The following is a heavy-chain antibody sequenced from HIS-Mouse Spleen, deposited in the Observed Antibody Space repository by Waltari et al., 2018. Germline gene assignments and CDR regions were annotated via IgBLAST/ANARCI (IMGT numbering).Heavy chain of an antibody. V-gene: IGHV4-4*07. J-gene: IGHJ3*02. CDR1: GGSISSYY. Sequence: QVQLQESGPGLVKPSETLSLTCTVSGGSISSYYCIWIRQPAGTGVEWIGRIYTSGSTNYNPSLKSRVTMSVDTSKNQFSLKLSSVTAADTAVYYCARDFHDFWSGYYGGDKKHDAFDIWGQGTMVTVSS. CDR2: IYTSGST. D-gene: IGHD3-3*01. CDR3: ARDFHDFWSGYYGGDKKHDAFDI.